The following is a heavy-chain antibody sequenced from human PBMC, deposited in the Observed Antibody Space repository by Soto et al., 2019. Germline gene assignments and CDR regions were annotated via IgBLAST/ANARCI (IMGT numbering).Heavy chain of an antibody. J-gene: IGHJ4*02. V-gene: IGHV4-30-2*01. CDR3: ARLQFGEGFDY. Sequence: SETLSLTCAVSGGSISGGGFSWSWIRQPPGKGLEWIGYILHTGGTQYNPSLKSRVSMSVDKSKNQFSLHLTSVTAADTAVYYCARLQFGEGFDYWGQGALVTVS. CDR1: GGSISGGGFS. CDR2: ILHTGGT. D-gene: IGHD3-10*01.